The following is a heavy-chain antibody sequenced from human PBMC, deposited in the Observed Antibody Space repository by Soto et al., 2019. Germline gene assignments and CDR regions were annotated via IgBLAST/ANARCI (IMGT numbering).Heavy chain of an antibody. CDR1: GFTFSSYS. V-gene: IGHV3-48*02. D-gene: IGHD7-27*01. CDR2: ISSSSRNI. CDR3: ARGVWGTYASDI. Sequence: GGSLRLSCAASGFTFSSYSMNWVRQAPGKGLEWVSYISSSSRNIYYADSVKGRFTISRDNAKSSLYLQMDSLKDEDTAVYFCARGVWGTYASDIWGQGTMVTVSS. J-gene: IGHJ3*02.